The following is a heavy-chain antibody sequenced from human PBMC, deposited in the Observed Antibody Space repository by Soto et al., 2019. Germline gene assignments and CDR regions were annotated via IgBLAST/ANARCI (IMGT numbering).Heavy chain of an antibody. D-gene: IGHD5-12*01. V-gene: IGHV4-30-4*01. CDR3: ARERRGYSGYAIDY. Sequence: SETLSLTCTVSGGSISSGDYYWSWIRQPPGKGLEWIGYIYYSGSTYYNPSLKSRVTRSVDTSKNQFSLKLSSVTAADTAVYYCARERRGYSGYAIDYWGQGTLVTVSS. CDR2: IYYSGST. J-gene: IGHJ4*02. CDR1: GGSISSGDYY.